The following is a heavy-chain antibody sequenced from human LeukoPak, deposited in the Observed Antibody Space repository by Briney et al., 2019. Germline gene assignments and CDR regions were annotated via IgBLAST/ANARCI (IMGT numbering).Heavy chain of an antibody. V-gene: IGHV4-4*02. CDR1: GGSISSSNW. CDR3: ARRTENTIVGATTIRTVNAFDI. CDR2: INHSGST. D-gene: IGHD1-26*01. J-gene: IGHJ3*02. Sequence: PSGTLSLTCAVSGGSISSSNWWSWVRQPPGKGLEWIGEINHSGSTNYNPSLKSRVTISVDTSKNQFSLKLSSVTAADTAVYYCARRTENTIVGATTIRTVNAFDIWGQGTMVTVSS.